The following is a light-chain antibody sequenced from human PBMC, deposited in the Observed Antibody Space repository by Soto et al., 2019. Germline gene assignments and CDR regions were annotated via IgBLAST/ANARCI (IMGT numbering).Light chain of an antibody. CDR1: QGIRNY. J-gene: IGKJ3*01. CDR2: AAS. V-gene: IGKV1-27*01. CDR3: QKYSSVPV. Sequence: DIQMTQSPTSLSASVGDRVTITCRASQGIRNYVAWYQQIPGKAPKLLIYAASTLQSGVPYRFSGSGSGTDFTITINGLQPEDVATYYCQKYSSVPVFGPGTKVEIK.